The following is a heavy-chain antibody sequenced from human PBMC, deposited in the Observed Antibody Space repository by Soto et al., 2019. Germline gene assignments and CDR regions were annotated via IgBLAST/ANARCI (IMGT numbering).Heavy chain of an antibody. Sequence: GESLKISCNGSGYSFTIYWIGWGRQMPGKGLEWMGIIYPGDSDTRYSPSFQGQVTISADKSISTAYLQWSSLKASDTAMYYCARHLTDYYDSSGYYDYWGQGTLVTVSS. CDR1: GYSFTIYW. D-gene: IGHD3-22*01. J-gene: IGHJ4*02. CDR2: IYPGDSDT. CDR3: ARHLTDYYDSSGYYDY. V-gene: IGHV5-51*01.